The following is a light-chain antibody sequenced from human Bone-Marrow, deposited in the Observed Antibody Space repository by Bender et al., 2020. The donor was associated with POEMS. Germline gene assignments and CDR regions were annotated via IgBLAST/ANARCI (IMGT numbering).Light chain of an antibody. CDR2: EDY. J-gene: IGLJ3*02. Sequence: QSALTQPASVSGSPGQSITISCTGTNSDLGSYSLVSWYQQHPGKAPKLVIYEDYKRPSGISNRFSGSKSGNTASLTISGLQDDDEADYYCSSYASSNTWVFGGGTKLTVL. CDR3: SSYASSNTWV. V-gene: IGLV2-14*02. CDR1: NSDLGSYSL.